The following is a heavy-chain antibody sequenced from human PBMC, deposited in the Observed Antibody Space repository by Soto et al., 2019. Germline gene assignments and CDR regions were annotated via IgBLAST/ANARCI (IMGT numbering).Heavy chain of an antibody. Sequence: SETLSLTCTVSGGSIRSYYWSWIRQPPGKGLEWIGYIYYSGSTNYNPSLKSRVTISVDTSKNQFSLKLSSVTAADTAVYYCASSTAMVWGHNWFDPWGQGTLVTVSS. V-gene: IGHV4-59*01. CDR2: IYYSGST. CDR1: GGSIRSYY. J-gene: IGHJ5*02. CDR3: ASSTAMVWGHNWFDP. D-gene: IGHD5-18*01.